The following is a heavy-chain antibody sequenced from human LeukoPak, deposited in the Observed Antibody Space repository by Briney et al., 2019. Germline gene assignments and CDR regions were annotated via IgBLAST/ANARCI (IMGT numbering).Heavy chain of an antibody. V-gene: IGHV3-74*01. CDR3: TRLEGSSGVDY. CDR2: IDIEGTGT. J-gene: IGHJ4*02. D-gene: IGHD6-19*01. Sequence: GGSLRLSCAVSGFTFSSYWMHWLRQVPGRGLVWVSRIDIEGTGTSYAHSVKGQFTVSRDNAKNTLYLQMISLRAEDTAVYYCTRLEGSSGVDYWGQGALVSVAS. CDR1: GFTFSSYW.